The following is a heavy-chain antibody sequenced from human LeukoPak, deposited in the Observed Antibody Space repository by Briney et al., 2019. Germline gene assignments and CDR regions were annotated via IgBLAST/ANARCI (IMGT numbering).Heavy chain of an antibody. V-gene: IGHV3-30*02. Sequence: GGSLRLSCAASGFTFSRYDMHWVRQAPGKGLEWVAFIRYDGSNKYYADSVKGRFTISRDNSKNTLYLQMNSLRAEDTAVYYCAKDSGYTSSWYFGDYWGQGTLVTVSS. D-gene: IGHD6-13*01. J-gene: IGHJ4*02. CDR2: IRYDGSNK. CDR3: AKDSGYTSSWYFGDY. CDR1: GFTFSRYD.